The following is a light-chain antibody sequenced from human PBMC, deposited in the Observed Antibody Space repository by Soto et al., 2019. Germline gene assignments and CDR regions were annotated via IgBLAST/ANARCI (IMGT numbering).Light chain of an antibody. Sequence: DVVLTQSPVSLPVTLGQPASITCRSSHGLVYSNGNTFLSWVFQRPGQSPRRLIYKVSNRDSGVPDRFSGSGSGTDFTLQITRVVAEDVGVYYCMQYTHWPHTFGQGTKLEIK. CDR2: KVS. V-gene: IGKV2-30*01. J-gene: IGKJ2*01. CDR1: HGLVYSNGNTF. CDR3: MQYTHWPHT.